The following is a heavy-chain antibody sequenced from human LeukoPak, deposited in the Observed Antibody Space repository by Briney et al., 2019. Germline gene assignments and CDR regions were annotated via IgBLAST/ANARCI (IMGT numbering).Heavy chain of an antibody. CDR1: GYNFASYW. V-gene: IGHV5-51*01. CDR2: IYPGDSDT. CDR3: ARLPTGASQSY. J-gene: IGHJ4*02. Sequence: GESLKISCKCSGYNFASYWSGLVRQMPGKGLECMGIIYPGDSDTKYSPSFQGQVTISADKCISTAYLQWSSLKASDTAMYYCARLPTGASQSYWGQGTLVTVSS. D-gene: IGHD7-27*01.